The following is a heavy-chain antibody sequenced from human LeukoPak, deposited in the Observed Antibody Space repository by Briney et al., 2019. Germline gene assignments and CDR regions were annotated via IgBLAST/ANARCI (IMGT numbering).Heavy chain of an antibody. J-gene: IGHJ5*02. CDR1: GYSISNGYY. D-gene: IGHD6-13*01. CDR2: IYPSGST. Sequence: ASETLSLTCTVSGYSISNGYYWGWIRQPPGPGLEWIGSIYPSGSTFYNPSLKSRVTISVDTSKNQFSLRLSSVTAADTAVYYCARSYASSWYWNWFDPWGQGTLVTVSS. V-gene: IGHV4-38-2*02. CDR3: ARSYASSWYWNWFDP.